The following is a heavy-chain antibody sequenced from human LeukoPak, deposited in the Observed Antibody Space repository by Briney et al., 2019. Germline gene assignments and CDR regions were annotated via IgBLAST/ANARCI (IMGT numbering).Heavy chain of an antibody. D-gene: IGHD1-26*01. CDR3: ARALPPYSGSYGYIDY. Sequence: SGTLSLTCAVSGGSISSSNWWSWVRQPPGKGLEWIGEIYHSGSTNYNPSLKSRVTISVDKSKNQFSLKLSSVTAADTAVYYCARALPPYSGSYGYIDYWGQGTLVTVSS. CDR1: GGSISSSNW. CDR2: IYHSGST. V-gene: IGHV4-4*02. J-gene: IGHJ4*02.